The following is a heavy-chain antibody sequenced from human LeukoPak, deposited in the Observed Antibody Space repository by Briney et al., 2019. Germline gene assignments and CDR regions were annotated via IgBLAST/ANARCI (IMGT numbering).Heavy chain of an antibody. CDR1: GGPIRSYY. J-gene: IGHJ4*02. V-gene: IGHV4-59*01. Sequence: SETVSLTCSVSGGPIRSYYGSCLRQPPGKGREGIGYIYYSGSANYNPSLKSRVTISVDTSKNQFSLKLSSVTAADTAVYYCAREGCSGGSCYFDYWGQGTLVTVSS. D-gene: IGHD2-15*01. CDR2: IYYSGSA. CDR3: AREGCSGGSCYFDY.